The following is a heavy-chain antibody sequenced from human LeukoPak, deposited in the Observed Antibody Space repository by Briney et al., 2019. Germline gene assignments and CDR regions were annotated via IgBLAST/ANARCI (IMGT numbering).Heavy chain of an antibody. CDR1: GFTFSSYW. CDR3: ARDQGWLHYNWFDP. V-gene: IGHV3-7*01. D-gene: IGHD5-24*01. CDR2: IKQDGSEK. Sequence: PGGSLRLSCAASGFTFSSYWMSWVRQAPGKGLEWVANIKQDGSEKYYVDPVKGRFTISRDNAKNSLYLQMNSLRAEDTAVYYCARDQGWLHYNWFDPWGQGTLVTVSS. J-gene: IGHJ5*02.